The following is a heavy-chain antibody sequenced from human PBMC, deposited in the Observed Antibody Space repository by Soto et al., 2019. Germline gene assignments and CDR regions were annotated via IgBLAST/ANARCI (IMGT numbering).Heavy chain of an antibody. CDR2: ISSSSSYI. Sequence: EVQLVESGGGLVKPGGSLRLSCAASGFTFSSYSMNWVRQAPGKGLEWVSSISSSSSYIYYADSVKGRFTISRDNAKNSLYLQMNSLRAEDTAVYYCARVVNAHAQELVDPWGQGTLVTVSS. J-gene: IGHJ5*02. CDR3: ARVVNAHAQELVDP. V-gene: IGHV3-21*01. CDR1: GFTFSSYS. D-gene: IGHD1-1*01.